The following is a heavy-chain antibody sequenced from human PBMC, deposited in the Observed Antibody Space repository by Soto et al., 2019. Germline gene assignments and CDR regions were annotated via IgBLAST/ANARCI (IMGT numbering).Heavy chain of an antibody. CDR2: ISYDGSNK. V-gene: IGHV3-30-3*01. Sequence: GGSLRLSCAASGFTFSSYAMYWVRQAPGKGLEWVAVISYDGSNKYYADSVKGRFTISRDNSKNTLYLQMNSLRAEDTAVYYCTTSPQRALPHDSARSWGQGTLVTVSS. D-gene: IGHD3-22*01. CDR1: GFTFSSYA. CDR3: TTSPQRALPHDSARS. J-gene: IGHJ5*02.